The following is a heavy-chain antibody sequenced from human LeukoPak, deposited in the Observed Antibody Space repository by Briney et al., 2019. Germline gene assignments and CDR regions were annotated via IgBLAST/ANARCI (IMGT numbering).Heavy chain of an antibody. CDR3: AKDGYNYDSSGHFDY. D-gene: IGHD3-22*01. CDR2: ISGSGGAT. V-gene: IGHV3-23*01. CDR1: GFTFRLFA. J-gene: IGHJ4*02. Sequence: QPGGSLRLSCAASGFTFRLFAMHWVRQAPGKGLERVSAISGSGGATYHADADSVKGRFTISRDNSKNALYLEINNLRAEDTAVYYCAKDGYNYDSSGHFDYWGQGTLVTVSS.